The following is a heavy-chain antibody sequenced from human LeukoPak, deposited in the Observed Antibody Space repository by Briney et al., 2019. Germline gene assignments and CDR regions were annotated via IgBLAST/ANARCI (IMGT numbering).Heavy chain of an antibody. CDR1: GYTFTGYY. D-gene: IGHD6-19*01. J-gene: IGHJ4*02. CDR2: INPNSGGT. Sequence: ASVKVSCKASGYTFTGYYMHWVRQAPGQGLEWMGRINPNSGGTNYAQKFQGRVTMTRDTSISTAYMELSRLRSDDTAVYYCARDRRVGSGWYGGYGYWGQGTLVTVS. V-gene: IGHV1-2*06. CDR3: ARDRRVGSGWYGGYGY.